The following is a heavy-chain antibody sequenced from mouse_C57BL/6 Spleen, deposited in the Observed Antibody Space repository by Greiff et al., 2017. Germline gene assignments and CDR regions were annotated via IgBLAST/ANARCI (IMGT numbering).Heavy chain of an antibody. Sequence: VQLQQPGAELVRPGSSVKLSCKASGYTFTSYWMHWVKQRPIQGLEWIGNIDPSDSETHYNQKFKDKATLTVAKSSSTAYIQLSSLTSEDSAVYYCARGYDYDAYAMDYWGQGTSVTVSS. CDR2: IDPSDSET. CDR1: GYTFTSYW. CDR3: ARGYDYDAYAMDY. J-gene: IGHJ4*01. D-gene: IGHD2-4*01. V-gene: IGHV1-52*01.